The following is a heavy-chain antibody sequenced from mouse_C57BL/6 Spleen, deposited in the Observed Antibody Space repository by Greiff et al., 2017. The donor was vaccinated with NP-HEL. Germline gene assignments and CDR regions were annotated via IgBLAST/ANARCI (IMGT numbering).Heavy chain of an antibody. CDR3: TRDGNYYGSSPLWYFDV. CDR1: GFTFSSYA. D-gene: IGHD1-1*01. V-gene: IGHV5-9-1*02. CDR2: ISSGGDYI. Sequence: EVKLVESGEGLVKPGGSLKLSCAASGFTFSSYAMSWVRQTPEKRLEWVAYISSGGDYIYYADTVKGRFTISRDNARNTLYLQMSSLKSEDTAMYYCTRDGNYYGSSPLWYFDVWGTGTTVTVSS. J-gene: IGHJ1*03.